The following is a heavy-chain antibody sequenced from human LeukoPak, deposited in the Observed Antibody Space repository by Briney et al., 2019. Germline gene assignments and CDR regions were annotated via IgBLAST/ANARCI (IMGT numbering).Heavy chain of an antibody. V-gene: IGHV4-34*01. D-gene: IGHD2-2*01. J-gene: IGHJ5*02. CDR1: GGSFSGYY. CDR2: INHSGST. CDR3: ARGHLQFCSSTSCYGNNWFDP. Sequence: SETLSLTCAVYGGSFSGYYWSWIRQPPGKGLEGIGGINHSGSTNYNPSLKSRVTISVDTSKNQFSLKLSSVTAADTAVYYCARGHLQFCSSTSCYGNNWFDPWGQGTLVTVSS.